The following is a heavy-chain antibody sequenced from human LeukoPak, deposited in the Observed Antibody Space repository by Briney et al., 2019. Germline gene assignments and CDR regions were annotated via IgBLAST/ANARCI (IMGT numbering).Heavy chain of an antibody. CDR2: INHSGST. D-gene: IGHD6-6*01. Sequence: SETLSLTCAVYGGSFSGYYWSWIRQPPGKGLEWIGEINHSGSTNYNPSLKSRVTISVDTSKNQFSLKLSSVTAADTAVYYCARGAGSSSPDIYYYYYYYMDVWGKGTTATVSS. CDR1: GGSFSGYY. CDR3: ARGAGSSSPDIYYYYYYYMDV. V-gene: IGHV4-34*01. J-gene: IGHJ6*03.